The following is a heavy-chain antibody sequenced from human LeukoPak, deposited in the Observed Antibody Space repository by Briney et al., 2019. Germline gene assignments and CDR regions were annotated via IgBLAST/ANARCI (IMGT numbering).Heavy chain of an antibody. J-gene: IGHJ4*02. CDR1: GYTFTSYD. Sequence: ASVKVSCKASGYTFTSYDINWVRQATGQGLEWMGWMNPNSGNTGYAQKFQGRVTITRNTSISTAYMELSRLRSDDTAVYYCARGMGMATIILADRGGNFDYWGQGTLVTVSS. V-gene: IGHV1-8*03. D-gene: IGHD5-24*01. CDR2: MNPNSGNT. CDR3: ARGMGMATIILADRGGNFDY.